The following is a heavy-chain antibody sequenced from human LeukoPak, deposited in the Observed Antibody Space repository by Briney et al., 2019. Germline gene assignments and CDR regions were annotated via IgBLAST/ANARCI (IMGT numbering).Heavy chain of an antibody. CDR3: ARSQEGDYYDSSGYYIDY. D-gene: IGHD3-22*01. CDR2: IYHSGST. J-gene: IGHJ4*02. CDR1: GYSISSGYY. V-gene: IGHV4-38-2*01. Sequence: SETLSLTCAVSGYSISSGYYWGWIRPPPGKGLEWIGSIYHSGSTYYNPSLKSRVTISVDTSKNQFSPKLSSVTAADTAVYYCARSQEGDYYDSSGYYIDYWGQGTLVTVSS.